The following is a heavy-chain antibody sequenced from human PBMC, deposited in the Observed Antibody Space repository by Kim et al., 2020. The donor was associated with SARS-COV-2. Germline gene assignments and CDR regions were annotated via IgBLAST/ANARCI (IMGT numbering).Heavy chain of an antibody. V-gene: IGHV3-30*04. J-gene: IGHJ4*02. CDR1: GFTFSSYA. CDR2: ISYDGSNK. CDR3: ASGEEELGEVLAAAFDY. Sequence: GGSLRLSCAASGFTFSSYAMHWVRQAPGKGLEWVAVISYDGSNKYYADSVKGRFTISRDNSKNTLYLQMNSLRAEDTAVYYCASGEEELGEVLAAAFDYWGQGTLVTVSS. D-gene: IGHD6-13*01.